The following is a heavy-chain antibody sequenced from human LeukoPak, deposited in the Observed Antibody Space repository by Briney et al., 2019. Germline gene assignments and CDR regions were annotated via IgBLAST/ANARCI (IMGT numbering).Heavy chain of an antibody. CDR2: TYPGDSNT. CDR3: VRSPACSSGTCYPNWFDP. CDR1: GYSFTSYW. D-gene: IGHD2-15*01. J-gene: IGHJ5*02. V-gene: IGHV5-51*01. Sequence: GESLKISCKGSGYSFTSYWIGWVRQMPGKGLEWMGITYPGDSNTRYSPSFQGQVTISADKSISSAYLQWSSLKASDTAMYYCVRSPACSSGTCYPNWFDPWGQGTLVTVSS.